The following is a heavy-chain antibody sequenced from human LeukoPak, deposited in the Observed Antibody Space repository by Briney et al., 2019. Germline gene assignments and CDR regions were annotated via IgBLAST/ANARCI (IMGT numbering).Heavy chain of an antibody. D-gene: IGHD2-2*01. CDR3: AKEFVSRSSLTFDY. Sequence: PGGSLRLSCAASGFTFSSYWMSWVRQAPGKGLEWVANIKQDGNEKYYVDSVKGRFTISRDNAKNSLYLQMISLRAEDTAIYYCAKEFVSRSSLTFDYWGQGTLVTVSS. CDR2: IKQDGNEK. V-gene: IGHV3-7*03. J-gene: IGHJ4*02. CDR1: GFTFSSYW.